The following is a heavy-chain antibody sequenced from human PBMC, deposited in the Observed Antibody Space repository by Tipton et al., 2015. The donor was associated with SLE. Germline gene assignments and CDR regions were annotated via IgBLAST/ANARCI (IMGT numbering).Heavy chain of an antibody. CDR2: INSAGRTT. V-gene: IGHV3-74*01. Sequence: GSLRLSCTASGFTFSSYWMHWVRQAPGKGLVWVSRINSAGRTTSYAESVKGRFTISRDDSKNTLYLQMNSLRVEDTAVYYCAKAGYSSGWYDYWGQGTLLSVSS. D-gene: IGHD6-19*01. CDR3: AKAGYSSGWYDY. CDR1: GFTFSSYW. J-gene: IGHJ4*02.